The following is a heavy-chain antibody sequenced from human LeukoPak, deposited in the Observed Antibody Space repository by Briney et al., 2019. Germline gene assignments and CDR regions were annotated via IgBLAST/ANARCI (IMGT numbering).Heavy chain of an antibody. D-gene: IGHD2/OR15-2a*01. CDR2: IYPGGSDR. Sequence: GESLKISCKGSGYNFAEYWIGWVRQMPGKGLEWVAFIYPGGSDRSYSPPFQGQVTVSADKSINTVYLQWGNLKASDTAMYYCARHFYDTTTYYSSFDFWGQGTLVTVSS. J-gene: IGHJ4*02. CDR1: GYNFAEYW. V-gene: IGHV5-51*01. CDR3: ARHFYDTTTYYSSFDF.